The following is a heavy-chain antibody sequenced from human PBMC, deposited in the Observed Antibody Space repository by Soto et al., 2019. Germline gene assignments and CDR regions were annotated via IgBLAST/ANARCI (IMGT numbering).Heavy chain of an antibody. V-gene: IGHV1-2*04. D-gene: IGHD2-8*02. Sequence: QVPLGQSGAEVKKPGASVNVSCKASGYSFTGYYMHWVRQSPGQGLEWMGWIHPNSGGTNYAQKCQGWVAMPRDTSISTAYMELSRLRSDDTAVYYCAAGALYFDYWGQGTLVTVSS. CDR1: GYSFTGYY. J-gene: IGHJ4*02. CDR2: IHPNSGGT. CDR3: AAGALYFDY.